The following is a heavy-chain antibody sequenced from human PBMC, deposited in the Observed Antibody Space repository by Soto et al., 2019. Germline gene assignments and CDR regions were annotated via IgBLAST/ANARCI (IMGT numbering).Heavy chain of an antibody. CDR1: GFTFSSYS. V-gene: IGHV3-48*01. CDR2: ISSSSSTI. CDR3: ARTIWSSTRAKTDY. J-gene: IGHJ4*02. D-gene: IGHD2-2*01. Sequence: GGSLRLSCAASGFTFSSYSMNWVRQAPGKGLEWVSYISSSSSTIYYADSVKGRFTISRDNAKNSLYLQMNSLRAEDTAVYYCARTIWSSTRAKTDYWGQGTLVTVSS.